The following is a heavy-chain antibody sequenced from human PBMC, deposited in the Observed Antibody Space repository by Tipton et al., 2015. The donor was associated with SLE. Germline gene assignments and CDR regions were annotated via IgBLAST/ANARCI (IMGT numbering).Heavy chain of an antibody. CDR2: IYTSGST. J-gene: IGHJ4*02. Sequence: TLSLTCTVSGDSISSSYWSWLRQPPGKGPEWIGYIYTSGSTNYNPSLKSRVTISVDTSKNQFSLKLSSVTAADTAVYYCARHDYGSGSYYNAYFDYWGQGALVTVSS. V-gene: IGHV4-4*09. D-gene: IGHD3-10*01. CDR1: GDSISSSY. CDR3: ARHDYGSGSYYNAYFDY.